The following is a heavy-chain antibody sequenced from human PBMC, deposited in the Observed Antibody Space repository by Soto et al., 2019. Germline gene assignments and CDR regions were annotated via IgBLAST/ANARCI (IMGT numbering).Heavy chain of an antibody. CDR2: ISYDGSNK. D-gene: IGHD3-22*01. Sequence: QVQLVESGGGVVQSGRSLRLSCAASGFTFSSYGMHWVRQAPGKGLEWVAVISYDGSNKYYADSVKGRFTISRDNSKNTLYLQMNSLRAEDTAVYYCAKGYDTMIVVVTGYFDYWGQGTLVTVSS. CDR1: GFTFSSYG. CDR3: AKGYDTMIVVVTGYFDY. J-gene: IGHJ4*02. V-gene: IGHV3-30*18.